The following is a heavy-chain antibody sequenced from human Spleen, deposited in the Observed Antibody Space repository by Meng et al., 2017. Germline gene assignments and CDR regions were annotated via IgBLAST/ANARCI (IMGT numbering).Heavy chain of an antibody. Sequence: LSLTCAASGFTFSSYGMHWVRQAPGKGLEWVAVIWYDGSNKYYADSVKGRFTISRDNSKNTLYLQMNSLRAEDTAVYYCARSNVDTAMGSPSYYYGMDVWGQGTTVTVSS. CDR1: GFTFSSYG. V-gene: IGHV3-33*01. J-gene: IGHJ6*02. D-gene: IGHD5-18*01. CDR3: ARSNVDTAMGSPSYYYGMDV. CDR2: IWYDGSNK.